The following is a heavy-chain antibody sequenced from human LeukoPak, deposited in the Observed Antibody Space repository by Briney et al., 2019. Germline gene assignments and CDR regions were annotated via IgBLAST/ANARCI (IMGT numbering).Heavy chain of an antibody. V-gene: IGHV3-11*01. CDR2: ISGSGSTK. Sequence: GGSLRLSCAASGFTFSDYNMRWIRQAPGKGLEWVSSISGSGSTKYYADSVKGRFTISRDNAKNSLFLQMNSLRAEDTAVYYCARVLRYCSGGNCYSGGLGYMDVWGKGTTVTISS. CDR3: ARVLRYCSGGNCYSGGLGYMDV. J-gene: IGHJ6*03. D-gene: IGHD2-15*01. CDR1: GFTFSDYN.